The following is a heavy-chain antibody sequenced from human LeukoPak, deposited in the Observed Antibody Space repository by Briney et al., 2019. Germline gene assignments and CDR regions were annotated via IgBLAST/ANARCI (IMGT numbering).Heavy chain of an antibody. J-gene: IGHJ4*02. Sequence: GGSLRLSCAASGFTVSNNYMSWVRQAPGKGLEWVSVIYSGGSTDYSDSVKGRFTISRDNSKNTLYLEMNSLRAEDTAVYYCAREGYCGGDCFLYWGQGTLVTVSS. CDR3: AREGYCGGDCFLY. V-gene: IGHV3-66*01. CDR1: GFTVSNNY. CDR2: IYSGGST. D-gene: IGHD2-21*02.